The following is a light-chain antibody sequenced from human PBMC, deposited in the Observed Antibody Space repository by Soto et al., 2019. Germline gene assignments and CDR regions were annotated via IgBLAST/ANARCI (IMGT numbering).Light chain of an antibody. V-gene: IGKV3-11*01. CDR3: QQLNSYPIT. Sequence: EIVLTQSPATLSLSPGERATLSCRASQSISNYLAWYQHKPGQAPRLLIYDASNRATATPPRFSGSGSGTDFTLTISSLEPEDFATYYCQQLNSYPITFGQGTRLEIK. CDR2: DAS. J-gene: IGKJ5*01. CDR1: QSISNY.